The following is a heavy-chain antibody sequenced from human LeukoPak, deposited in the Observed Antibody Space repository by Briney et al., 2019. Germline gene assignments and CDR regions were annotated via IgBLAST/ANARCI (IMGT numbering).Heavy chain of an antibody. CDR1: GGSISNGDYY. CDR2: IYYSGST. J-gene: IGHJ4*02. CDR3: ARVGVAAKSSRYFDS. V-gene: IGHV4-31*03. D-gene: IGHD2-15*01. Sequence: PSQTLSLTCTVSGGSISNGDYYWSWLRQYPGKGLEWIGYIYYSGSTYYNPSLKSRVTISVDTSKKQFSLKLSSVTAADTAVYYCARVGVAAKSSRYFDSWGQGTLVTVSS.